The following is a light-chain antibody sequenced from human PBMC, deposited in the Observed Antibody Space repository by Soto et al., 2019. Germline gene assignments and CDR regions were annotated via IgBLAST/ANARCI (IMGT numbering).Light chain of an antibody. CDR2: DVS. CDR1: SSDIGGYNY. CDR3: SSYTTSSTLV. J-gene: IGLJ2*01. V-gene: IGLV2-14*01. Sequence: QSVLTQPASVSGSPGQSITISCTGTSSDIGGYNYVSWYQQHPDKAAKLMIYDVSNRPSGVSTRFSGSKSGNTASLTISGLQAEDEADYYCSSYTTSSTLVFGGGTKLTVL.